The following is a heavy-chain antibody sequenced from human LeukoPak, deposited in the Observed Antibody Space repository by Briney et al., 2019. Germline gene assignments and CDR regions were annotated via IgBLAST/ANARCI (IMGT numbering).Heavy chain of an antibody. CDR3: TTRGYSSGWYY. CDR1: GFTFSNAW. V-gene: IGHV3-15*01. J-gene: IGHJ4*02. D-gene: IGHD6-19*01. Sequence: PGESLRLSCAASGFTFSNAWMSWVRQAPGKGLEWVGRIKNKTDGGTTDYAAPVKGRITISRDDSKNTLYLQMNSLKTEDTAVYYCTTRGYSSGWYYWGQGTLVTVSS. CDR2: IKNKTDGGTT.